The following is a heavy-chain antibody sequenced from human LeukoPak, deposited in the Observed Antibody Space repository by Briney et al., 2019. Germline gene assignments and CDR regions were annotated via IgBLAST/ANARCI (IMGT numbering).Heavy chain of an antibody. Sequence: PSETLSLTCAVYGGSFSGYYWSWIRQPPGKVLEWIGEINHSGSTNYNPSLKSRVTISVDTSKNQFSLQLSSVTAADTAVYYCARRPRFYSSGWYYFDYWGQGTLVTVSS. V-gene: IGHV4-34*01. CDR3: ARRPRFYSSGWYYFDY. J-gene: IGHJ4*02. D-gene: IGHD6-19*01. CDR1: GGSFSGYY. CDR2: INHSGST.